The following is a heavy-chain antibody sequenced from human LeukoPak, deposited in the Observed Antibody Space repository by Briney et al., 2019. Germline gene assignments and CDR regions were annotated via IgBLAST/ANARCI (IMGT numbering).Heavy chain of an antibody. CDR2: IGSDSGGI. Sequence: PGESLRLSCAASGFTFMSFAMVWVRQAPGKGLQWVSVIGSDSGGIHYADSVKGRFTISRDNSKNTLYLQMNSLRADDTAVYYCAKYRTRDAPPRNFDQWGQGTLVTVSS. D-gene: IGHD5-24*01. CDR1: GFTFMSFA. J-gene: IGHJ4*02. V-gene: IGHV3-23*01. CDR3: AKYRTRDAPPRNFDQ.